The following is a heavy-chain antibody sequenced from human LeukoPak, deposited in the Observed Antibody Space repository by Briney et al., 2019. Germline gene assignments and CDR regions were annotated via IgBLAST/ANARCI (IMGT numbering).Heavy chain of an antibody. CDR2: ISYDGSNK. CDR1: GFTFSSYA. J-gene: IGHJ4*02. Sequence: PGRSLRLSCAASGFTFSSYAMHWVRQAPGKGLERVAVISYDGSNKYYADSVKGRFTISRDNSKNTLYLQMNSLRAEDTAVYYCARGDSSSWFKIDYWGQGTLVTVSS. V-gene: IGHV3-30*04. D-gene: IGHD6-13*01. CDR3: ARGDSSSWFKIDY.